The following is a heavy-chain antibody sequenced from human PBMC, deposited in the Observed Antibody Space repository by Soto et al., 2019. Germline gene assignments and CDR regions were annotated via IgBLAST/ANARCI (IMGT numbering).Heavy chain of an antibody. D-gene: IGHD3-22*01. Sequence: SETLSLTCALYGGSFSAYYWSWIRQPPGKGLEWIGEINHSGGTSYNPSLKSRVTISVDTSKSQFSLKLTSVTAADRAVYYCARGRVVTVDSSGFYDYWGQGTQVTVSS. J-gene: IGHJ4*02. CDR3: ARGRVVTVDSSGFYDY. V-gene: IGHV4-34*01. CDR1: GGSFSAYY. CDR2: INHSGGT.